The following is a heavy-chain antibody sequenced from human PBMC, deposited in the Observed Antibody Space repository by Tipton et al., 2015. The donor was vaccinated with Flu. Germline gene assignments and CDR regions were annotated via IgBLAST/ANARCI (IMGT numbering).Heavy chain of an antibody. J-gene: IGHJ4*02. CDR2: IYYSGST. V-gene: IGHV4-59*01. Sequence: TLSLTCTVSGASISSFYWSWIRQPPGKGLEWIGYIYYSGSTNYNPSLNSRVTITIDASKNQFSLKLSSVTAADTAVYYCASGGGNALSHNYFDFWGQGSLVTVSP. CDR3: ASGGGNALSHNYFDF. D-gene: IGHD2-15*01. CDR1: GASISSFY.